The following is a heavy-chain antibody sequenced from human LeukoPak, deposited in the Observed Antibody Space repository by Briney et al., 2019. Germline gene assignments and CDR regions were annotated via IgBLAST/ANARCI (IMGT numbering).Heavy chain of an antibody. CDR3: ARVTTVTTSFHFDY. J-gene: IGHJ4*02. V-gene: IGHV4-30-4*01. Sequence: SQTLSLTCTVSGGSISSGGYYWSWICQPPGEGLEWIGYIYYSGSTYYHPSLKSRVTISLDTSKNQFSLKLSSVTAADTAVYYCARVTTVTTSFHFDYWGQGTLVTVSS. CDR2: IYYSGST. D-gene: IGHD4-17*01. CDR1: GGSISSGGYY.